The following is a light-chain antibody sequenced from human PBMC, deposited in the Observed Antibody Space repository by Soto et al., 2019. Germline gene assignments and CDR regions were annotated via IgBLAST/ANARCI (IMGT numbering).Light chain of an antibody. CDR3: QVWDSSSDHEV. Sequence: SSELTQPPSVSVAPGQTARIPCGGNNIGSETVHWYQQKPGQAPVLVVHDNSDRPSGIPERFSGSNSGNTAILTISRVEAGDEADYFCQVWDSSSDHEVFGAGTKVTVL. J-gene: IGLJ1*01. CDR2: DNS. V-gene: IGLV3-21*02. CDR1: NIGSET.